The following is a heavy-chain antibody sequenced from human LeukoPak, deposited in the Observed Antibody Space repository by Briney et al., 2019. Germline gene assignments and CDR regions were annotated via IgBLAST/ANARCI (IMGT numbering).Heavy chain of an antibody. J-gene: IGHJ6*02. V-gene: IGHV1-18*01. Sequence: ASVKVSCKASGYIFTSYGISWVRQAPGQGLEWMGWISAYNGNANYAQKLQGRVTMTTDTSTSTAYMELRSLRSDDTAVYYCARSNYDFWSGYLVDYYYYGMDVWGQGTTVTVSS. D-gene: IGHD3-3*01. CDR1: GYIFTSYG. CDR3: ARSNYDFWSGYLVDYYYYGMDV. CDR2: ISAYNGNA.